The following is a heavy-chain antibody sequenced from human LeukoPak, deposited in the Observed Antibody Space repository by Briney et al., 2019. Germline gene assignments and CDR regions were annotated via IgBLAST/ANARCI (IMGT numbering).Heavy chain of an antibody. CDR2: INYDGTT. J-gene: IGHJ5*02. CDR1: GFTLSSSW. CDR3: VRDPGGGGARGHNWFDL. V-gene: IGHV3-74*01. D-gene: IGHD3-16*01. Sequence: GGSLRLSCAACGFTLSSSWMHWVRQAPGGGLAWGSRINYDGTTNYADCVKGRFTVFRDNSKNTLYLQMNSLGVDDTAVYYCVRDPGGGGARGHNWFDLWGLGTLVTASS.